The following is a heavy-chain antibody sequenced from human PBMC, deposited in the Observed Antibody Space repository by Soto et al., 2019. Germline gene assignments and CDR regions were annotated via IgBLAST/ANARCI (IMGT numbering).Heavy chain of an antibody. CDR3: ASVTFGGIVLAH. CDR1: AASFSKYY. CDR2: IYFDGNT. V-gene: IGHV4-59*01. J-gene: IGHJ4*02. D-gene: IGHD3-16*01. Sequence: SETLSLTCTVSAASFSKYYWTWIRQPPGKGLEWIGYIYFDGNTKYNPSLEGRLTISIDTSKKEFSLKLTSVTAADAAVYYCASVTFGGIVLAHWGQGTLVTVSS.